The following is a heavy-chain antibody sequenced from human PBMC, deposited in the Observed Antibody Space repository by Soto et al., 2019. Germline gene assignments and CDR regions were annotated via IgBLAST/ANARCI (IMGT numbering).Heavy chain of an antibody. CDR1: GFTVSSNY. D-gene: IGHD2-8*01. V-gene: IGHV3-53*01. CDR3: ARESDGHHPNWFDL. J-gene: IGHJ5*02. CDR2: IYSGGST. Sequence: PGGSLRLSCAVSGFTVSSNYMSWVRQPPGKGPEWVSDIYSGGSTYYSDSVKGRFTISRDNSKNTLLLQMNRLRAEDTAVYYCARESDGHHPNWFDLWGQGTLVTVSS.